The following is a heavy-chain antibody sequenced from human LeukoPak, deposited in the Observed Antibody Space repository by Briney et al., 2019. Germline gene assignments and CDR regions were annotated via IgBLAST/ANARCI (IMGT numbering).Heavy chain of an antibody. CDR1: GYTFTSYY. CDR2: INPSGGST. Sequence: ASVKVSCKASGYTFTSYYMHWVRQAPGQGLEWMGIINPSGGSTSYAQKFQGRVTMTRDTSTSTVYMELSSLRSEDTAVYYCARDPGQWLVRLYYFDYWGQGTLVTVSS. J-gene: IGHJ4*02. V-gene: IGHV1-46*01. D-gene: IGHD6-19*01. CDR3: ARDPGQWLVRLYYFDY.